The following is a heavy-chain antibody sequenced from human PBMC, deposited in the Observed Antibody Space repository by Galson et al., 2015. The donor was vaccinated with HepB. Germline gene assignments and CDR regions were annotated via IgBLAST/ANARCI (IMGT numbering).Heavy chain of an antibody. CDR2: ISVGAGGIT. CDR3: ARKNGGNYPYDY. J-gene: IGHJ4*02. CDR1: GFTFSTYA. D-gene: IGHD4/OR15-4a*01. V-gene: IGHV3-23*01. Sequence: SLRLSCAASGFTFSTYAMSWVRQAPGKGLEWVSVISVGAGGITYYADSVKGRFTISRDNSKNTLYLQMNSLRAEDTAVYYCARKNGGNYPYDYWGQGTLVTVSS.